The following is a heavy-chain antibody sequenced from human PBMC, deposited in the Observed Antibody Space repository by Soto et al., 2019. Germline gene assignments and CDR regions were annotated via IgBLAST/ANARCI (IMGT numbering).Heavy chain of an antibody. CDR1: GYTFTTFG. CDR2: ISTSTGNT. J-gene: IGHJ4*02. D-gene: IGHD2-21*02. Sequence: QVPLVQSGGEVKKPGASVKVSCKASGYTFTTFGITWVRQVPGQGLDWLGWISTSTGNTNYAQNLQGRVTLTTDTSTRTAYMELRSLTSDDTAVYYCARSPRVIVTAKGTLDFWGQGTLITVSS. V-gene: IGHV1-18*04. CDR3: ARSPRVIVTAKGTLDF.